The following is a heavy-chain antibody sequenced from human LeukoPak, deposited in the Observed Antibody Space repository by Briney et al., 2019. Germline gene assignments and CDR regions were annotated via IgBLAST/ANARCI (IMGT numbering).Heavy chain of an antibody. Sequence: GGSLRLSCAASGFTFSSYGMHWVRQAPGKGLEWVAFIRYDGSNKYYADSVKGRFTISRDNSKNTLYLQMNSLRAEDTAVYYCAKDSWASYGSGSYSDYWGQGTLVTVSS. CDR2: IRYDGSNK. CDR3: AKDSWASYGSGSYSDY. V-gene: IGHV3-30*02. J-gene: IGHJ4*02. D-gene: IGHD3-10*01. CDR1: GFTFSSYG.